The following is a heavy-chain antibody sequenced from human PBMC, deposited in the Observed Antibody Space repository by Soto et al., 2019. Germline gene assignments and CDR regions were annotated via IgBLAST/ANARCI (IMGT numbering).Heavy chain of an antibody. V-gene: IGHV3-74*01. D-gene: IGHD2-15*01. J-gene: IGHJ4*02. CDR1: GFTFSSYW. CDR2: IKGDGSYT. Sequence: EVQLVESGGGLVQPGGSLRLSCAASGFTFSSYWMHWLRQVPGKGLVWVSRIKGDGSYTNYADSVKGRFTISRDNAKNTLYLQMNSLRAEDTAVYYWSREPGGYSSDFWGQGTLVPVSS. CDR3: SREPGGYSSDF.